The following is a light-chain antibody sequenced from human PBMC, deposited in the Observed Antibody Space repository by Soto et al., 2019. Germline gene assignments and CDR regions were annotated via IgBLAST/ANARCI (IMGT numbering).Light chain of an antibody. CDR3: CSYAGGTSVV. V-gene: IGLV2-23*01. CDR1: SSDVGRYNL. Sequence: QLVLTQPASVSGSPGQSITISCTGSSSDVGRYNLVSWYQQHPGKAPKLMIYEDIERPSGVSNRFSGSKSGNTASLTISGLQTEDEADYYCCSYAGGTSVVFGGGTKLTVL. J-gene: IGLJ2*01. CDR2: EDI.